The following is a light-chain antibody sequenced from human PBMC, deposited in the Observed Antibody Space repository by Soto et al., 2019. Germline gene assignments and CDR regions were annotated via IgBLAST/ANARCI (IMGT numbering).Light chain of an antibody. CDR3: QQRSTWPST. CDR2: DAS. CDR1: QSVTNY. V-gene: IGKV3-11*01. Sequence: EILLTQSPATLSLCPGERATLSCRASQSVTNYLTWYQHKPGQPPRLLLYDASNRAAGIPARFSGSGSGTDFTLTISSLEPEDFAVYYCQQRSTWPSTFGGGTRVDIK. J-gene: IGKJ4*01.